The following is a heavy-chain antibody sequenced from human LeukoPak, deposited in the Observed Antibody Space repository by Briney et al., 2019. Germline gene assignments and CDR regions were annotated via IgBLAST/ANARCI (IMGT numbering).Heavy chain of an antibody. J-gene: IGHJ6*02. CDR1: GFTFSSFD. CDR3: ARARFGLYV. V-gene: IGHV3-13*01. Sequence: PGGSLRLSCAASGFTFSSFDVHWVRQATGKGLEWVSSIGTADETYYTGSVKGRFTISRENAKNSLYLQMNSLRAGDTAVYYCARARFGLYVWGQGTTVTVSS. D-gene: IGHD3-16*01. CDR2: IGTADET.